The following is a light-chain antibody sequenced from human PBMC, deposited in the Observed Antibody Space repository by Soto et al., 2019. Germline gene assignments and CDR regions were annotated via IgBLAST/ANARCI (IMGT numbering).Light chain of an antibody. Sequence: DVVMTQSPLSLPVTLGQSASISCRPSQSLVHSDGNTYLIWLQQRPGQSPRRLIYQVSHRDSGVXDXXSGSGSGIDFTLKISRVEAEDVGIYYCMQGTYWPYTFGQGTKLEIK. V-gene: IGKV2-30*02. CDR3: MQGTYWPYT. CDR1: QSLVHSDGNTY. J-gene: IGKJ2*01. CDR2: QVS.